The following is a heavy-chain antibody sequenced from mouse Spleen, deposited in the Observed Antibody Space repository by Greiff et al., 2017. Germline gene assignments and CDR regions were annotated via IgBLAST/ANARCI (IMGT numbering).Heavy chain of an antibody. CDR1: GYTFTSYW. D-gene: IGHD4-1*01. CDR2: IHPNSGST. Sequence: VQLQQPGAELVKPGASVKLSCKASGYTFTSYWMHWVKQRPGQGLEWIGMIHPNSGSTNYNEKFKSKATLTVDKSSSTAYMQLSSLTSEDSAVYYCARSNWDYYFDYWGQGTTLTVSS. CDR3: ARSNWDYYFDY. V-gene: IGHV1-64*01. J-gene: IGHJ2*01.